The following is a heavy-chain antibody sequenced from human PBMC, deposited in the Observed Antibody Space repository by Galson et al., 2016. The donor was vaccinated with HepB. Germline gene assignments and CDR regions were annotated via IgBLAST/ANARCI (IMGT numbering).Heavy chain of an antibody. V-gene: IGHV3-21*01. J-gene: IGHJ4*02. Sequence: SLRLSCAASGFIFRRNNMNWVRQAPGKGLEWVSSISSTSSYIFFADSVKGRFTISRDNAKNSLYLQMNRLRVEDTAVYYCVGGGDYDSLTGYPGPFDYWGQGTLVTVSS. CDR2: ISSTSSYI. CDR1: GFIFRRNN. D-gene: IGHD3-9*01. CDR3: VGGGDYDSLTGYPGPFDY.